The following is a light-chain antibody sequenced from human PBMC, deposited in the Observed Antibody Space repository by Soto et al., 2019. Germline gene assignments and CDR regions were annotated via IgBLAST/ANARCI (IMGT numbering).Light chain of an antibody. V-gene: IGKV4-1*01. CDR2: WAS. J-gene: IGKJ4*01. Sequence: DIVMTQSPDSLAVSLGERSTMNCKCSRSVLYKSNNKNHLAWYQQKPGQPPQLIIYWASTRESGVPERFSGSGSGKDFTLTISSLEAEDVAFYWCQQYFDVPFTFGGGTKVDIX. CDR3: QQYFDVPFT. CDR1: RSVLYKSNNKNH.